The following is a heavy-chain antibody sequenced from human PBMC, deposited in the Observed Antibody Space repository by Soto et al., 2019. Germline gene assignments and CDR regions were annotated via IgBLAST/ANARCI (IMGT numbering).Heavy chain of an antibody. CDR3: GTFSKLDP. CDR2: ISYDGSIK. Sequence: QVQLVESGGGVVQPGRSLRLSCAASGFTFSNYAMHWFRQAPGNGLEWVAVISYDGSIKYSADSVKGRFTISRDNSKNTLYIQMNSLRAEDTAVYYCGTFSKLDPWGQGTLVTVSS. D-gene: IGHD3-3*02. V-gene: IGHV3-30*14. J-gene: IGHJ5*02. CDR1: GFTFSNYA.